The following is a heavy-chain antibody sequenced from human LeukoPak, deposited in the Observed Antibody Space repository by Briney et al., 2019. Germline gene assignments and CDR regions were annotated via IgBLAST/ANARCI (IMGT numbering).Heavy chain of an antibody. CDR1: GFTFSSYA. V-gene: IGHV3-48*04. CDR2: ISSSGSTI. Sequence: PGGSLRLSCAASGFTFSSYAMSWVRQAPGKGLEWVSYISSSGSTIYYADSVKGRFTISRDNAKNSLYLQMNSLRAEDTAVYYCARETAIAAAAPGLFDYWGQGTLVTVSS. D-gene: IGHD6-13*01. J-gene: IGHJ4*02. CDR3: ARETAIAAAAPGLFDY.